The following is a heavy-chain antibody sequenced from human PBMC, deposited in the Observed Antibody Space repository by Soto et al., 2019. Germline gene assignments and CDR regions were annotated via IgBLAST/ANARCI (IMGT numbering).Heavy chain of an antibody. CDR3: ARDNEQWLALDY. Sequence: PSETLSLTCTVSGGSISSSSYYWGWIRQPPGKGLEWIGSIYYSGSTYYNPSLKSRVTISVDTSKNQFSLKLSSVTAAETAVYYCARDNEQWLALDYWGQGTLVTVSS. V-gene: IGHV4-39*02. CDR1: GGSISSSSYY. CDR2: IYYSGST. J-gene: IGHJ4*02. D-gene: IGHD6-19*01.